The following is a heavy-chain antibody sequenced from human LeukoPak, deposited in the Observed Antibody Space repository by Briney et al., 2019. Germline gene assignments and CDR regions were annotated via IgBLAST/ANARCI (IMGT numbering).Heavy chain of an antibody. CDR1: GFTFSSYS. CDR3: ARAKVAYGMDV. J-gene: IGHJ6*02. CDR2: ISSSSSYI. V-gene: IGHV3-21*01. Sequence: GGSLRLSCAASGFTFSSYSMNWVRQAPGKELEWVSSISSSSSYIYYADSVKGRFTISRDNAKNSLYLQMNSLRAEDTAVCYCARAKVAYGMDVWGQGTTVTVSS. D-gene: IGHD5-12*01.